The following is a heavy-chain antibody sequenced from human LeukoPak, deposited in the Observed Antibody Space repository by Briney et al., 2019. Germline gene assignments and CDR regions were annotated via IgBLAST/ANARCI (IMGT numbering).Heavy chain of an antibody. D-gene: IGHD5-12*01. V-gene: IGHV1-69*05. CDR3: ARDFPYSGYDNDY. Sequence: ASVKVSCKASGGTFSSYAISWVRQAPGQGLEWMGGIIPIFGTANYAQKLQGRVIMTTDTSTSTAYMELRSLRSDDTAVYYCARDFPYSGYDNDYWGQGTLVTVSS. J-gene: IGHJ4*02. CDR2: IIPIFGTA. CDR1: GGTFSSYA.